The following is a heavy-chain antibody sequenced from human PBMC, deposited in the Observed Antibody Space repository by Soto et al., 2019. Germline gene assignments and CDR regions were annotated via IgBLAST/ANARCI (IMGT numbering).Heavy chain of an antibody. CDR2: IYYPGST. V-gene: IGHV4-39*01. D-gene: IGHD5-18*01. Sequence: QLQLQESGPGLVKPSETLSLTCTVSGGSVSRSNCYWGWIRQPPGKGLEWIGSIYYPGSTYYNPPLQSRVTISVDTSKNQFSLKLSSMTATDTAVYYCARLGQMDTNLGGYYYSAMDLWGQGTTVTVSS. CDR1: GGSVSRSNCY. CDR3: ARLGQMDTNLGGYYYSAMDL. J-gene: IGHJ6*01.